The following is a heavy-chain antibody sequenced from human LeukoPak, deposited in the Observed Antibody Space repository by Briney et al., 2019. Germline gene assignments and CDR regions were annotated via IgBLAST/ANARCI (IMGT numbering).Heavy chain of an antibody. Sequence: ASVTVSCKSSVCTFTSYAISWMRQAPGQGLEWMGRIIPIFGTANYAQKFQGRVTITADKSTSTAYMELSSLRSEDTAVYYCGRGDYYDSSGCDYWGQGTLVTVSS. J-gene: IGHJ4*02. CDR1: VCTFTSYA. D-gene: IGHD3-22*01. V-gene: IGHV1-69*06. CDR3: GRGDYYDSSGCDY. CDR2: IIPIFGTA.